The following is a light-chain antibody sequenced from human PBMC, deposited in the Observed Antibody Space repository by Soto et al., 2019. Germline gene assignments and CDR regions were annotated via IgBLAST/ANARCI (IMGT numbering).Light chain of an antibody. CDR1: QSVSRN. V-gene: IGKV3-11*01. CDR3: QQYNNWPPIT. J-gene: IGKJ5*01. CDR2: DAS. Sequence: EIVLTQSPATMSLSPGERATLSCRTSQSVSRNLAWYQQKPGQAPRLLIYDASQRATGIAARFSGSGSGTDFTLTISSLEPEDFAVYYCQQYNNWPPITFGQGTRLEI.